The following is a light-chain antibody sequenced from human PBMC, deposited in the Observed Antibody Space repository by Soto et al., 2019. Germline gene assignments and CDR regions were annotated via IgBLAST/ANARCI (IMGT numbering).Light chain of an antibody. CDR3: QRYGGSLPCT. CDR2: GAF. V-gene: IGKV3-20*01. CDR1: QRVSSNY. J-gene: IGKJ2*02. Sequence: EIVLTQSPGTLSSSPGERATLSCRASQRVSSNYLAWYQQKPGQPPRLLIYGAFTRATGIPDRFSGSGSGTDFTLTISRLEPDDFAVYFCQRYGGSLPCTFGQGTKVEI.